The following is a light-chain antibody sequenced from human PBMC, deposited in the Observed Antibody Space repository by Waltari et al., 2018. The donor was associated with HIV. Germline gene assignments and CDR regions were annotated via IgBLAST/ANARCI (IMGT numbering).Light chain of an antibody. CDR3: CSRAGGSTYV. CDR2: GVR. V-gene: IGLV2-23*02. CDR1: SSAVGSYDL. J-gene: IGLJ1*01. Sequence: QSALTQPASVSGSPGQSITISCTGTSSAVGSYDLVSWYKQHPGKAPNCMIYGVRKRPSGVSNRLSGSKSGNTASLTISGLQAEDEADYYCCSRAGGSTYVFGTGTKITVL.